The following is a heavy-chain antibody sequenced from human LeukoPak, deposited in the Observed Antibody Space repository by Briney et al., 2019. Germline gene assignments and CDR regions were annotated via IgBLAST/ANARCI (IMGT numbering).Heavy chain of an antibody. J-gene: IGHJ4*02. CDR1: GYTFTGYY. V-gene: IGHV1-2*02. CDR3: ARVEQQLVRYFDY. D-gene: IGHD6-13*01. CDR2: INPNSGGT. Sequence: ASVKVSCKASGYTFTGYYMHWVRQAPGQGLEWMGWINPNSGGTNYAQKFQGRVTMTRDTSISTAYMELSRLRSDDTAVYYCARVEQQLVRYFDYRGQGTLVTVSS.